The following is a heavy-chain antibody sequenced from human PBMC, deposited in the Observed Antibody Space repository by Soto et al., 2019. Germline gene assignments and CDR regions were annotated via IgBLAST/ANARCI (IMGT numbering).Heavy chain of an antibody. CDR2: IWFDGSHK. CDR3: ARDEPNYGDYDY. D-gene: IGHD4-17*01. Sequence: PGGSLRLSCAASGFTFSGYGMHWVRQAPGKGLEWVAVIWFDGSHKYYADSVEGRFTISRDNSKNTLYLQMNSLRAEDTAVYYWARDEPNYGDYDYWGQGTLVTVSS. J-gene: IGHJ4*02. CDR1: GFTFSGYG. V-gene: IGHV3-33*01.